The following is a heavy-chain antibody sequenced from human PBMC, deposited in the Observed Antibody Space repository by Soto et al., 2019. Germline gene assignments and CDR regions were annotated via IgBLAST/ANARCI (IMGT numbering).Heavy chain of an antibody. V-gene: IGHV1-18*01. J-gene: IGHJ4*02. CDR3: ARSDIVVVVAATSLLDY. D-gene: IGHD2-15*01. CDR1: GYTFTSYG. Sequence: QVQLVQSGAEVKKPGASVKVSCKASGYTFTSYGISWVRQAPGQGLEWMGWISAYNGNTNYAQKLQGRVTMTTDTSTSTAYMELRSLRSDDTAMYYCARSDIVVVVAATSLLDYWGQGTLVTVSS. CDR2: ISAYNGNT.